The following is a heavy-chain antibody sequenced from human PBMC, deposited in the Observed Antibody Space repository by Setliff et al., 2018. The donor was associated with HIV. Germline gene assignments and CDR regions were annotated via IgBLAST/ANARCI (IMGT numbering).Heavy chain of an antibody. V-gene: IGHV3-21*04. CDR1: GFTFTDYT. J-gene: IGHJ4*02. Sequence: GGSLRLSCAASGFTFTDYTMNWVRQAPGKGLEWVSSITSGSTYVNYADSVKGRFSISRDNSKNSLYLQMNSLRAEDMVLYYCAKAGGYGSSGYYYLDYWGQGTLVTVSS. CDR2: ITSGSTYV. D-gene: IGHD3-22*01. CDR3: AKAGGYGSSGYYYLDY.